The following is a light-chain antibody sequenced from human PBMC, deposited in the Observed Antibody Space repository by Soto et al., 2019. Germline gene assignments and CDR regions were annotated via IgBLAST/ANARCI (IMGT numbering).Light chain of an antibody. CDR2: DAS. J-gene: IGKJ1*01. Sequence: EIVLTQSPATLSLSLGERAALSCRASQSVSTYLAWYQHKPGQPPRLLIYDASNRATGIPARFSGSGSGTDFTLTISSLESEDFAVYYCQQRSSWPRTFGQGTKVEI. CDR1: QSVSTY. CDR3: QQRSSWPRT. V-gene: IGKV3-11*01.